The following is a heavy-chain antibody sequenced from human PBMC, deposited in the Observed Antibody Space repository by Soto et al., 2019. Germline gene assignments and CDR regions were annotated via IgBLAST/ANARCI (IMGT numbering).Heavy chain of an antibody. J-gene: IGHJ3*01. Sequence: EVQLLEPGGGLVQPGGSLRLSCAASGFTFSSFFMSWVRQAPGKGLDWVSGIGANGGGTYYADSVKGRFIISRDNSKNTLYRQMNSLRAEETAVYYCARDPNGDYLGAFDFWGQKTMVTVSS. CDR3: ARDPNGDYLGAFDF. D-gene: IGHD4-17*01. CDR1: GFTFSSFF. V-gene: IGHV3-23*01. CDR2: IGANGGGT.